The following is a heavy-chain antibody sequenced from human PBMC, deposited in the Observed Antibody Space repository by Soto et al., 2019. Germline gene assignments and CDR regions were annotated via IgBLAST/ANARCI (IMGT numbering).Heavy chain of an antibody. J-gene: IGHJ5*02. CDR1: GYTFTSYA. V-gene: IGHV1-3*01. CDR3: ARYYGSGSYYRNWFDP. D-gene: IGHD3-10*01. CDR2: INAGNGNT. Sequence: ASLKVSCKASGYTFTSYAMHWVRQAPGQRLEWMGWINAGNGNTKYSQKFQGRVTITRDTSASTAYMELSSLRSEDTAVYYCARYYGSGSYYRNWFDPWGQGTLVTVSS.